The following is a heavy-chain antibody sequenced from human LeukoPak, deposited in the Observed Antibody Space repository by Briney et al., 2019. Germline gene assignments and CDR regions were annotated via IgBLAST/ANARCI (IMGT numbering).Heavy chain of an antibody. CDR1: GGSISSGSKY. CDR3: ARHMLGGKRSFDS. J-gene: IGHJ4*02. D-gene: IGHD4-23*01. V-gene: IGHV4-61*02. Sequence: SETLSLTCTVSGGSISSGSKYWSWIRQPAGKGLEWIGRIYSSGSTNYNPSLKSRATISADTSKNQFSLNLSSVTAADTAVYYCARHMLGGKRSFDSWGQGTLVTVSS. CDR2: IYSSGST.